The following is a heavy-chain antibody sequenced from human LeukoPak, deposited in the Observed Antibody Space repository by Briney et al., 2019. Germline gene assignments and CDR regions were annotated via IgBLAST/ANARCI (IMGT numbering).Heavy chain of an antibody. CDR3: ALLWFGEFDS. CDR1: GGSISSYY. J-gene: IGHJ5*01. CDR2: IYHSGST. Sequence: SETLSLTCTVSGGSISSYYWSWIRQPPGKGLEWIGYIYHSGSTYYNPSLKSRVTISVDRSKNQFSLKLSSVTAADTAVYYCALLWFGEFDSWGQGTLVTVSS. V-gene: IGHV4-59*04. D-gene: IGHD3-10*01.